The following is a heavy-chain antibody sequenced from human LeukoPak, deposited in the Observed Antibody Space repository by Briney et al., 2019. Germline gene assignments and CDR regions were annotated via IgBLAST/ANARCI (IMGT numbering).Heavy chain of an antibody. D-gene: IGHD3-10*01. CDR3: VKESPYDGPRKYYFDY. CDR1: GFTFSSYA. V-gene: IGHV3-23*01. Sequence: GGSLRLSCAASGFTFSSYAMSWVRQAPGKGLKWVSAISGRADRTYYADSVKGRFTISRDNFKNTLYLQMNSLRADDTAVNYCVKESPYDGPRKYYFDYWGQGALVTVSS. J-gene: IGHJ4*02. CDR2: ISGRADRT.